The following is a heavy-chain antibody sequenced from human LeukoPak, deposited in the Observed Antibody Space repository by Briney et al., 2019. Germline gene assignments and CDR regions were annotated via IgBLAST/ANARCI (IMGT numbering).Heavy chain of an antibody. D-gene: IGHD3-10*01. J-gene: IGHJ4*02. CDR3: AGGSTLDRGLVYY. CDR1: GFAFSSCW. Sequence: PGGSLRLSCATSGFAFSSCWMYWVRLVPGKGLVWVSRISGDESSTSYADSVKGRFTISRDNAKNTLFLQMNSLRAEDTAVYYCAGGSTLDRGLVYYWGQGTLVTVSS. V-gene: IGHV3-74*01. CDR2: ISGDESST.